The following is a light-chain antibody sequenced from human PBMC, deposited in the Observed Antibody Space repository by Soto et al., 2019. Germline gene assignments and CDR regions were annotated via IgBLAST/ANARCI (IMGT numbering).Light chain of an antibody. CDR3: SSYTSRSSSTYV. Sequence: QSALTQPASVSGSPGQSITISCTGTSSAVGGYNYVSWYQQHPGKAPKLMIYDVSNRPSGVSNRFSGSKSGNTASLTISGLQAEDEADYYCSSYTSRSSSTYVFGTGTKLTVL. CDR1: SSAVGGYNY. J-gene: IGLJ1*01. CDR2: DVS. V-gene: IGLV2-14*01.